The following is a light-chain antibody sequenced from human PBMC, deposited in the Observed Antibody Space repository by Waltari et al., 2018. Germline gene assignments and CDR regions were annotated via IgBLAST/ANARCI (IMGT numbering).Light chain of an antibody. CDR3: QQRSSWTWT. V-gene: IGKV3-11*01. Sequence: ETVLTQSQATLSLCPGESATPSCRASQSVSSYLAWYQQKPGQGPRLLIYDASNRATGLPARFSGSGSETDFTITIISLEPEDFAVYYCQQRSSWTWTFGQGTKVDVK. J-gene: IGKJ1*01. CDR1: QSVSSY. CDR2: DAS.